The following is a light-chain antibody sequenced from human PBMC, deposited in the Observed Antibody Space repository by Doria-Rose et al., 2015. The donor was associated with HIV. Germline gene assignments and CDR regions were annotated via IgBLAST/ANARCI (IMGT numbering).Light chain of an antibody. CDR3: QSYGSSTVV. Sequence: MLTQPHSVSESPGKTVTISCTGSSGSIASNFVQWYQQRPGSAPTTVIYEDYQRPSGVPDRFSGSIDSSSNSASLTISGLKTEDEADYYCQSYGSSTVVFGGGTKLTAL. CDR2: EDY. V-gene: IGLV6-57*02. CDR1: SGSIASNF. J-gene: IGLJ2*01.